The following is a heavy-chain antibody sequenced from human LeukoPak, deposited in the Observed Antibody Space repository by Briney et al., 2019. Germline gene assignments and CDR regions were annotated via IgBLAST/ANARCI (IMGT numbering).Heavy chain of an antibody. CDR2: TSYDESEK. D-gene: IGHD3-16*02. CDR3: AKGLGSSVWGSYRFLDY. CDR1: GFTFSGHG. V-gene: IGHV3-30*18. Sequence: GGSLRLSCAASGFTFSGHGMHWVRQAPGKGLEWVAATSYDESEKYYGDSVKGRFTISRDNSKNTLYLQMNSLRAEDTAVYYCAKGLGSSVWGSYRFLDYWGQGTLVTVSS. J-gene: IGHJ4*02.